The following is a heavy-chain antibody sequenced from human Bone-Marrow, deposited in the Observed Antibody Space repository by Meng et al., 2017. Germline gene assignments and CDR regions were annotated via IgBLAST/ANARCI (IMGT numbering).Heavy chain of an antibody. CDR3: ARGDGYNRYFDY. Sequence: LQLQESGSGLVKPSQTLSLTCAVSGGSISSENYPWSWIRQPPGKGLESIGYIYHSGTAYYNPSLESRVTISVDRSKNQFSLKLSSVTAADTAVYYCARGDGYNRYFDYWGQGTLVTVSS. CDR1: GGSISSENYP. CDR2: IYHSGTA. V-gene: IGHV4-30-2*01. J-gene: IGHJ4*02. D-gene: IGHD5-24*01.